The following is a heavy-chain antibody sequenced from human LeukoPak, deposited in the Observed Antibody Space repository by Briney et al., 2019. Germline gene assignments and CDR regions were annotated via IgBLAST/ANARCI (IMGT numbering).Heavy chain of an antibody. Sequence: SETLSLTCTVSGGSINSYYWSWIRQPPGKGLQWIGCIHYSGSTNYNPSLKSRVTISVDTSKNQFSLRLRSVTAADTAVYYCARRSGTLWGSFDIWGQGTVVTVSS. CDR1: GGSINSYY. V-gene: IGHV4-59*01. CDR3: ARRSGTLWGSFDI. J-gene: IGHJ3*02. CDR2: IHYSGST. D-gene: IGHD1-1*01.